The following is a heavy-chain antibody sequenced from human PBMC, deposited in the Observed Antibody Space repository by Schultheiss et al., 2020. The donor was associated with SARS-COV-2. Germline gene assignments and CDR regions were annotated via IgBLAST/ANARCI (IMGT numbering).Heavy chain of an antibody. CDR2: IIPIFGTA. CDR1: GGTFSSYA. J-gene: IGHJ2*01. V-gene: IGHV1-69*13. CDR3: ARDRYDFWSGYVSYWYFDL. Sequence: SVKVSCKASGGTFSSYAISWVRQAPGQGLEWMGGIIPIFGTANYAQKFQGRVTITADESTSTAYMERSSLRSEDTAVYYCARDRYDFWSGYVSYWYFDLWGRGTLVTVSS. D-gene: IGHD3-3*01.